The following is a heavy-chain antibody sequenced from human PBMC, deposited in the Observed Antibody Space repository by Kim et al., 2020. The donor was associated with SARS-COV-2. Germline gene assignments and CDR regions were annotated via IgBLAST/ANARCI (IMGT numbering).Heavy chain of an antibody. Sequence: WGSLRLSCAASGFTFSNYGMHWVRQAPGKGLEGVALIWYDGSSQYYVDSVKGRFTISRDNSKNTLYLQMTSLSAEDTAMYYWARGVMVVTATYLYHWGQGTLVTVS. V-gene: IGHV3-33*01. D-gene: IGHD2-21*02. CDR1: GFTFSNYG. CDR3: ARGVMVVTATYLYH. CDR2: IWYDGSSQ. J-gene: IGHJ5*02.